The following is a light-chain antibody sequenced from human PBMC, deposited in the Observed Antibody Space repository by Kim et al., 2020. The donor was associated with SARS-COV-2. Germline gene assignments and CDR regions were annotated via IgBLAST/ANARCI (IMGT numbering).Light chain of an antibody. CDR3: QTYDSVPWT. J-gene: IGKJ1*01. CDR2: AAS. Sequence: ASVGDRVTITSRASQDISNYLAWYQQEPGKVPKLLIYAASALQSGVPSRFGGSGSGTDFTLTITSLQPEDVATYYCQTYDSVPWTFGPGTKVDIK. V-gene: IGKV1-27*01. CDR1: QDISNY.